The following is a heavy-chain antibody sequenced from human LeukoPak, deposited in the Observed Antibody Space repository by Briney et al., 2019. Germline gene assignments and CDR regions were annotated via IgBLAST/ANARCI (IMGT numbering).Heavy chain of an antibody. Sequence: PGGSLRLSCAASGFTFDDYGMSWVRQAPGTGLEWVSGINSNGGSTGYAESVKGRFTISGDNAKNSLYLQMNSLRAEDTALYYCARDRHPRIAAAGTYGMDVWGQGTTVTVSS. V-gene: IGHV3-20*04. CDR1: GFTFDDYG. D-gene: IGHD6-13*01. CDR3: ARDRHPRIAAAGTYGMDV. CDR2: INSNGGST. J-gene: IGHJ6*02.